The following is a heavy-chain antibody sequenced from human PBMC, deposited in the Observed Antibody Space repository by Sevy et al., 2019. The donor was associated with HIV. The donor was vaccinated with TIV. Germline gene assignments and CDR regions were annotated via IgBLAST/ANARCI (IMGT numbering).Heavy chain of an antibody. CDR3: ARDLEFYDYGDYGPAFMPDY. D-gene: IGHD4-17*01. CDR1: GFTFKNYA. V-gene: IGHV3-33*08. Sequence: GGSLRLSCAASGFTFKNYAMHWVRQAPGKGLEWVAVIWFDGSNTYYADSVKGRFTISRDIAKNTLHLQMNSLRAEDTAVYYCARDLEFYDYGDYGPAFMPDYWGQGTLVTVSS. CDR2: IWFDGSNT. J-gene: IGHJ4*02.